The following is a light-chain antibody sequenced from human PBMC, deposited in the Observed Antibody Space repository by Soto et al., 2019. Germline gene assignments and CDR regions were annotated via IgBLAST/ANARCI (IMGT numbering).Light chain of an antibody. V-gene: IGKV3-15*01. CDR2: GAF. Sequence: EIVMTQSPATLSVSPGERATLSCRASQSISSNLAWYQQKPGQAPRLLIYGAFTMATGIPATFSGSGSGTEFTLTISSLQSEDFAVYYCQQYNNWPFTFGPGTKVDIK. J-gene: IGKJ3*01. CDR1: QSISSN. CDR3: QQYNNWPFT.